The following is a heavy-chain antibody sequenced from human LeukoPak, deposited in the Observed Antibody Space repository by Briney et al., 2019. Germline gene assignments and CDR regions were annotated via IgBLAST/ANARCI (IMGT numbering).Heavy chain of an antibody. CDR2: ISSSSSYI. V-gene: IGHV3-21*01. Sequence: PGGSLRLSCAASGFTFSSYSMNWARQAPGKRLEWVSSISSSSSYIYYADSVKGRFTISRDNAKNSLYLQMNSLRAEDTAVYYCAREAAAGDFDYWGQGTLVTVSS. CDR1: GFTFSSYS. J-gene: IGHJ4*02. CDR3: AREAAAGDFDY. D-gene: IGHD6-13*01.